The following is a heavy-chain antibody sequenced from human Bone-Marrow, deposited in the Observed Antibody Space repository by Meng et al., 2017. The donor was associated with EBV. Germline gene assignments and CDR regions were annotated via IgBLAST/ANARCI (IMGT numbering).Heavy chain of an antibody. CDR2: INHSGST. J-gene: IGHJ5*02. Sequence: QVQLRQWGAGLLKPSETLSLTCAVYGGSFSGYYWSWIRQPSGKGLEWIGEINHSGSTNYNPSLKSRVTISVDTSKNQFSLKLSSVTAADTAVYYCARGLIRQLVRRIRGGNWFDPWGQGTLVTVSS. V-gene: IGHV4-34*01. D-gene: IGHD1-1*01. CDR1: GGSFSGYY. CDR3: ARGLIRQLVRRIRGGNWFDP.